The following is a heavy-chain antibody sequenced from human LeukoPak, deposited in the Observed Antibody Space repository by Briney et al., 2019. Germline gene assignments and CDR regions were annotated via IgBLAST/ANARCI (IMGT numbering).Heavy chain of an antibody. D-gene: IGHD3-3*01. CDR1: GFTFSDYY. CDR3: ARTGITIFGVVTPNWFDP. Sequence: PGGSLRLSCAASGFTFSDYYMSWIRQAPGKGLEWVSYISSSGSTIYYADSVKGRFTISRDNAKNSLYLQMNSLRAEDTAVYYCARTGITIFGVVTPNWFDPWGQGTLVTVSS. CDR2: ISSSGSTI. V-gene: IGHV3-11*04. J-gene: IGHJ5*02.